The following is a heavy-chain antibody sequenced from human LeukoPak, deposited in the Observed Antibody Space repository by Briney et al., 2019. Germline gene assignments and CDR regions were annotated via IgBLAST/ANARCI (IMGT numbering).Heavy chain of an antibody. Sequence: ASVKVSCKASGYTFTSYYMHWVRQAPGQGLEWMGITNPSGGSTSYAQKFQGRVTMTRDTSTSTVYMELSSLRSEDTAVYYCARVRSCSSTSCQGIGYWGQGTLVTVSS. CDR1: GYTFTSYY. CDR3: ARVRSCSSTSCQGIGY. D-gene: IGHD2-2*01. CDR2: TNPSGGST. V-gene: IGHV1-46*01. J-gene: IGHJ4*02.